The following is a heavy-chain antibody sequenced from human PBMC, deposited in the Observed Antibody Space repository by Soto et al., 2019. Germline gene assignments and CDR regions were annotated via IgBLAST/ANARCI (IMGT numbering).Heavy chain of an antibody. V-gene: IGHV4-39*01. J-gene: IGHJ4*02. Sequence: SETLSLTCTVWGGCISSSSDYWGCLRLPPGKGLGCIGSIYFSGTTYYNPSLKSRVPISVDTSKNQFSLKLSSVTAADTAVYYCARRWGRTFDYWGQGTLVTVSS. D-gene: IGHD1-26*01. CDR1: GGCISSSSDY. CDR2: IYFSGTT. CDR3: ARRWGRTFDY.